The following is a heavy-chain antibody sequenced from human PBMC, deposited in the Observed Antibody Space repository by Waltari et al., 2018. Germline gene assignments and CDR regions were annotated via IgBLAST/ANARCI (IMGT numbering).Heavy chain of an antibody. J-gene: IGHJ4*02. D-gene: IGHD6-6*01. CDR3: ARDRSDYSSSLDY. CDR2: IYTSGTT. CDR1: GGSISSGSYY. Sequence: QVQLQESGPGLVKPSQTLSLTCTVPGGSISSGSYYWSWIRQPAGKGLEWIGRIYTSGTTNYNPSLKRRGTKSVDTSKTQFSLKLGSVTAADTAGYYCARDRSDYSSSLDYWGQGTLVTVSS. V-gene: IGHV4-61*02.